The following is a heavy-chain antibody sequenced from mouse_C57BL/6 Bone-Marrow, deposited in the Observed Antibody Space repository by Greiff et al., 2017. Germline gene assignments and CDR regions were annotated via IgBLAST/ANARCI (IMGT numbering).Heavy chain of an antibody. CDR2: IDPSDSET. D-gene: IGHD2-4*01. J-gene: IGHJ4*01. Sequence: VQLQQPGAELVRPGSSVKLSCKASGYTFTSYWMHWVKQRPIQGLEWIGNIDPSDSETHYNQKFKDKATLTVDKSSSTAYMQLSSLTSEDSAVYYCARSGYDYDEGYYAMDYWGQGTSVTVSS. CDR3: ARSGYDYDEGYYAMDY. CDR1: GYTFTSYW. V-gene: IGHV1-52*01.